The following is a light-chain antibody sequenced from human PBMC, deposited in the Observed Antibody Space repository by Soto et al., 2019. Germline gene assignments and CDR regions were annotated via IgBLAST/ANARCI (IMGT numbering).Light chain of an antibody. CDR2: GAS. J-gene: IGKJ2*01. Sequence: EIVLTQSPGTLSLSPGERATLSCRASQGVRNSYLAWYQQSPGQAPRLLIHGASSRATGITDRFSGSGSGTDFSLTISRLEPEDFAVYYCQQYGASPYTFGQGTKLELK. V-gene: IGKV3-20*01. CDR1: QGVRNSY. CDR3: QQYGASPYT.